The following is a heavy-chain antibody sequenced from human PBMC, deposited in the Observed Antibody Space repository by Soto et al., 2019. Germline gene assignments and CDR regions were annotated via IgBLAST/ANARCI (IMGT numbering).Heavy chain of an antibody. J-gene: IGHJ4*02. V-gene: IGHV3-7*01. Sequence: PGGSLRLSCAASGFTFSTSYMAWVRQAPGKGLEWVANIKQDGSEKDYLDSVKGRFTISRDNAKNSLFLQMDSLRAEGSAFYYCAREKAVHNYVQEFDYWGRGTLVTVSS. D-gene: IGHD4-4*01. CDR3: AREKAVHNYVQEFDY. CDR2: IKQDGSEK. CDR1: GFTFSTSY.